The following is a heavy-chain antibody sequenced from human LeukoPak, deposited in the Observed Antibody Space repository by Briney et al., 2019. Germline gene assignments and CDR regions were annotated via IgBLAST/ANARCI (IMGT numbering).Heavy chain of an antibody. V-gene: IGHV3-43D*03. Sequence: PGGSLRLSCTASGFTFDDYAMHWVRQAPGKGLEWVSLISWDGGSTYYVDSVKGRFTISRDNIKNSLYLQMNSLRAEDTAFYYCVKDRRYSGNYFLDYWGQGTLVTVSS. D-gene: IGHD1-26*01. CDR1: GFTFDDYA. CDR2: ISWDGGST. J-gene: IGHJ4*02. CDR3: VKDRRYSGNYFLDY.